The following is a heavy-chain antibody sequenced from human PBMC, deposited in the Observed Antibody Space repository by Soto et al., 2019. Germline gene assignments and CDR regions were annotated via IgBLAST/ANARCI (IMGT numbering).Heavy chain of an antibody. CDR3: AKDRRGDGGERVGFDY. CDR2: ISGSGGST. J-gene: IGHJ4*02. Sequence: GGSLRLSCAASGFTFSSYTMSWVRQAPGKGLEWVSAISGSGGSTYYADSVKGRFTISRDNSKNTLYLQMNSLRAEDTAVYYCAKDRRGDGGERVGFDYWGQGTLVTVSS. V-gene: IGHV3-23*01. CDR1: GFTFSSYT. D-gene: IGHD2-21*01.